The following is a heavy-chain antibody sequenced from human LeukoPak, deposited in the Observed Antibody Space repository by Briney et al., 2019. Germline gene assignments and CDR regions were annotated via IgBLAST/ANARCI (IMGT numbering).Heavy chain of an antibody. D-gene: IGHD2/OR15-2a*01. CDR1: GFTFSSYE. J-gene: IGHJ6*03. CDR2: ISGSGGST. V-gene: IGHV3-23*01. CDR3: AKVKNSAHYYYMDV. Sequence: GGSLRLSCVASGFTFSSYEMNWVRQAPGKGLEWVSAISGSGGSTYYADSVKGRFTISRDNSKNTLYLQMNSLRAEDTAVYYCAKVKNSAHYYYMDVWGKGTTVTVSS.